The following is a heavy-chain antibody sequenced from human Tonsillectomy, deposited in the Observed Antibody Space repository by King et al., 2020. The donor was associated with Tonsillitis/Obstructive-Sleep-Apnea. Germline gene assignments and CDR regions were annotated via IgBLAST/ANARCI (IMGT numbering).Heavy chain of an antibody. CDR2: IDPSDSYT. D-gene: IGHD3-10*01. V-gene: IGHV5-10-1*01. CDR3: ARLGVTGAFAHYYHVGMDV. J-gene: IGHJ6*02. CDR1: GYSFTSYW. Sequence: QLVQSGAEVKKPGESLRISCKGSGYSFTSYWISWVRQMPGKGLEWMGRIDPSDSYTNYSPSFQGHVTLSADKSISTAYLQLSSLKASDTAMYYCARLGVTGAFAHYYHVGMDVWGQGTTVTVSS.